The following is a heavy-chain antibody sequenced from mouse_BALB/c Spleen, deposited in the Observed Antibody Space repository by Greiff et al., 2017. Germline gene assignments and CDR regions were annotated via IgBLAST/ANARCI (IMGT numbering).Heavy chain of an antibody. CDR3: TRKFTTVVATRPYFDY. J-gene: IGHJ2*01. CDR2: IYPGNSDT. V-gene: IGHV1-5*01. CDR1: GYTFTSYW. Sequence: EVMLVESGTVLARPGASVKMSCKASGYTFTSYWMHWVKQRPGQGLEWIGAIYPGNSDTSYNQKFKGKAKLTAVTSTSTAYMELSSLTNEDSAVYYCTRKFTTVVATRPYFDYWGQGTTLTVSS. D-gene: IGHD1-1*01.